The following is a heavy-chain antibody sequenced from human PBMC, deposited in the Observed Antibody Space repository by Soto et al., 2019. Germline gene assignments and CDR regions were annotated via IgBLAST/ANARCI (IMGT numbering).Heavy chain of an antibody. V-gene: IGHV3-33*01. CDR1: GFTFSSYG. D-gene: IGHD3-22*01. CDR2: IWYDGSNK. J-gene: IGHJ1*01. Sequence: QVQLVESGGGVVQPGRSLRLSCAASGFTFSSYGMHWVRQAPGKGLEWVAVIWYDGSNKYYADSVKGRFTISRDNSKNTLYLQRNSLRAEDTAVYYCARSYYYDSSGYYRSFFQHWGQGTLVTVSS. CDR3: ARSYYYDSSGYYRSFFQH.